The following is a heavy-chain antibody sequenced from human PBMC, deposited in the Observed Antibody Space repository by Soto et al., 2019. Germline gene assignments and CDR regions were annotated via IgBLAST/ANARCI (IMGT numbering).Heavy chain of an antibody. CDR3: ENRGPLGESLAWIDS. Sequence: GGSLRLSCAASGFTFSNYAMNWVRQGPGKGLEWVSMITNGGYTYYADSVRGRFTISGDTSRSTIYLQMNSLRVEDTAVYYCENRGPLGESLAWIDSWGQGTQVTVSS. CDR2: ITNGGYT. V-gene: IGHV3-23*01. J-gene: IGHJ4*02. D-gene: IGHD2-15*01. CDR1: GFTFSNYA.